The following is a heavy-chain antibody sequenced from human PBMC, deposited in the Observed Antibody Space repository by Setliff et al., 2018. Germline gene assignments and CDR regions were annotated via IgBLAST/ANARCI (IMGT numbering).Heavy chain of an antibody. CDR1: GGSVGSGSYY. V-gene: IGHV4-61*02. D-gene: IGHD5-12*01. CDR3: AGTPARGNTWLSPFDY. CDR2: IQSTGNT. Sequence: SETLSLTCIVSGGSVGSGSYYGSWIRQPAGKGLEWIGLIQSTGNTNYNPSLQSRVTISIDTAKNQFSLKMTSVTAADTAMYFCAGTPARGNTWLSPFDYWGQGTLVTVSS. J-gene: IGHJ4*02.